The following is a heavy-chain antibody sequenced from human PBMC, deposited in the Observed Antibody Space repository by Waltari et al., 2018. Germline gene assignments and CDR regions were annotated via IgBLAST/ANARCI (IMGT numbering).Heavy chain of an antibody. CDR2: IYYSGST. CDR1: GGSISSYY. V-gene: IGHV4-59*01. CDR3: ARWGPAGRLDY. J-gene: IGHJ4*02. D-gene: IGHD3-16*01. Sequence: QVQLQESGPGLVKPSETLSLTCTVPGGSISSYYWSWIRQPPGKGLEWIGYIYYSGSTNYNPSLKSRVTISVDTSKNQFSLKLSSVTAADTAVYYCARWGPAGRLDYWGQGTLVTVSS.